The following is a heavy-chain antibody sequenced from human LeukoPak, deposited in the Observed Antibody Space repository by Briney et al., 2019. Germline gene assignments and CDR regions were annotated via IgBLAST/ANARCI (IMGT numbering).Heavy chain of an antibody. CDR1: GGSISSYY. Sequence: SETLSLTCTVSGGSISSYYWSWIRQPAGRGLEWIGRIYTSGSTNYNPSLKSRVTISVDTSKNQFSLKLSSVTAADTAVYYCARASRRGNYYDSSGLFFDYWGQGTLVTVSS. D-gene: IGHD3-22*01. J-gene: IGHJ4*02. CDR3: ARASRRGNYYDSSGLFFDY. CDR2: IYTSGST. V-gene: IGHV4-4*07.